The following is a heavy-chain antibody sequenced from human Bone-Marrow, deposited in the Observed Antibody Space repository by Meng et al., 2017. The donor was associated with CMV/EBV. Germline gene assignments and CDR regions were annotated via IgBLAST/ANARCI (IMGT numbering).Heavy chain of an antibody. D-gene: IGHD6-6*01. CDR3: ARVGIAARLGWFDP. J-gene: IGHJ5*02. CDR2: ISYDGSNK. V-gene: IGHV3-30*04. Sequence: GGSLRLSCAASGFTFSSYAMHWVRQAPGKGLEWVAVISYDGSNKYYADSVKGRFTISRDNSKNTLHLQMNSLRAEDTAVYYCARVGIAARLGWFDPWGQGTLVTVSS. CDR1: GFTFSSYA.